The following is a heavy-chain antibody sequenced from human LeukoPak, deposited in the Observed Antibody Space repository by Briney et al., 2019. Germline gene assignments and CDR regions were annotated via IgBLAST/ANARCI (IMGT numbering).Heavy chain of an antibody. CDR2: IYTSGST. V-gene: IGHV4-4*09. J-gene: IGHJ5*02. Sequence: SETLSLTCTVSGGSISSYYWSWIRQPPGKGLEWIGYIYTSGSTNYNPSLKSRVTISVDTSKNQFSLKLSSVTAADTAVYYCAREGTSYHRNWFDPWGQGTLVTVSS. CDR1: GGSISSYY. CDR3: AREGTSYHRNWFDP. D-gene: IGHD2-2*01.